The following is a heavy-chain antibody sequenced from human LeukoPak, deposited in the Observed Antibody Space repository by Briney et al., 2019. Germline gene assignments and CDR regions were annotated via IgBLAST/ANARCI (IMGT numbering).Heavy chain of an antibody. Sequence: GESLKISCKGSGYSFTSYWIAWVRQMPGKGLEWMGIIYPGDSDTRYSPSFQGQVTMSADKSISTAYLQWSSLKASDTAMYYCARQEASFGTRYFDSWGQGTLVTVSS. D-gene: IGHD3-16*01. J-gene: IGHJ4*02. CDR3: ARQEASFGTRYFDS. CDR1: GYSFTSYW. V-gene: IGHV5-51*01. CDR2: IYPGDSDT.